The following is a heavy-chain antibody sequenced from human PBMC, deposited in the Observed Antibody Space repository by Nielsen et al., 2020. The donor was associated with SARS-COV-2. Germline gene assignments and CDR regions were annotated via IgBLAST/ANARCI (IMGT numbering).Heavy chain of an antibody. CDR1: GFTFNNFA. J-gene: IGHJ4*02. D-gene: IGHD6-19*01. CDR2: LRYDGRNE. Sequence: GGSLRLSCAASGFTFNNFAMSWVRQAPGKGLEWVAFLRYDGRNEYYTDSVKGRFTISRDNPKNTLYLQMNSLRAEDTAVYYCARDRDRSGCPMDWGQGTLVTVSS. CDR3: ARDRDRSGCPMD. V-gene: IGHV3-30*02.